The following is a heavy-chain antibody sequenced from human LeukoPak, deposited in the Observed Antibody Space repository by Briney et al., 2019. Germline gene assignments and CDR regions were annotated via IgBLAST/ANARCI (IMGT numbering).Heavy chain of an antibody. CDR3: ARATRDSSTSNYMRRFDY. V-gene: IGHV4-38-2*01. CDR2: IYHSGST. CDR1: AYSISSDNY. J-gene: IGHJ4*02. D-gene: IGHD2/OR15-2a*01. Sequence: PSETLSLTCAVSAYSISSDNYWDWIRQPPGQGLEWTGGIYHSGSTYYNPSLKSRVTMSVDTSKNQFSLKLSSVTAADTAVYYCARATRDSSTSNYMRRFDYWGQGTLVTVSS.